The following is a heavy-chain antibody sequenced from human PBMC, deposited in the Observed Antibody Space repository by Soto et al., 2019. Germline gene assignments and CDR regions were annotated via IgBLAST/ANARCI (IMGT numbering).Heavy chain of an antibody. CDR2: INSDGSIT. D-gene: IGHD6-13*01. CDR3: VRGSSSWYVIFDY. J-gene: IGHJ4*02. Sequence: GGSLSLSCAASGFTFSSNWMHWVRQAPGKGLVWVSRINSDGSITSYADSVKGQFTISRDNAKNTLYLQMNSMRAEDTAVYYCVRGSSSWYVIFDYSGQGMLVTISP. V-gene: IGHV3-74*01. CDR1: GFTFSSNW.